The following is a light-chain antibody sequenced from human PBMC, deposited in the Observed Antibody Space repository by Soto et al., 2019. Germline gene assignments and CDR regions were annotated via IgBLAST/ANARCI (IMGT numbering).Light chain of an antibody. V-gene: IGKV3-20*01. CDR3: QQYAGSPPKYT. CDR1: QSVSSDY. Sequence: EIVLTQSPGTLSLSPGXRATLSCRASQSVSSDYLAWYQQIPGQAPRLLMYDASSRAAGIPDRFSGSGSGTDFTLTISRLEPEDSAVYYCQQYAGSPPKYTFGQGTK. CDR2: DAS. J-gene: IGKJ2*01.